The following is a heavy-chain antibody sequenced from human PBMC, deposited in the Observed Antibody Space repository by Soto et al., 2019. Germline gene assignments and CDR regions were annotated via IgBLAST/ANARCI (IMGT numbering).Heavy chain of an antibody. CDR3: AKLKGLAARPEFDP. CDR1: GFTFSSYA. CDR2: ISGSGGST. Sequence: GGSLRLSCAASGFTFSSYAMSWVRQAPGKGLEGVSAISGSGGSTYYADSVKGRFTISRDNSKNTLYLQMNSLRAEDTAVYCCAKLKGLAARPEFDPWGQGTLVTVSS. V-gene: IGHV3-23*01. D-gene: IGHD6-6*01. J-gene: IGHJ5*02.